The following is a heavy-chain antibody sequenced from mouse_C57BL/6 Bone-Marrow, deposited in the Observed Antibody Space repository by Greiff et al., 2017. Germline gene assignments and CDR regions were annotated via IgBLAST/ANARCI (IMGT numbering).Heavy chain of an antibody. CDR3: ASGFKTTVEMDY. D-gene: IGHD1-1*01. Sequence: QVQLQQPGAELVRPGTSVKLSCKASGYTFTSSWLHWVKQRPGQGLEWIGVIDPSDSYTNYNQKFKGKATLTVETSSSTAYMQLSSLTSEDSAVYYCASGFKTTVEMDYWGQGTSVTVSS. J-gene: IGHJ4*01. CDR1: GYTFTSSW. V-gene: IGHV1-59*01. CDR2: IDPSDSYT.